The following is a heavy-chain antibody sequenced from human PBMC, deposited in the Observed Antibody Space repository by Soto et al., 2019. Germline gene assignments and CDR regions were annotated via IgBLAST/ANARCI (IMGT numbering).Heavy chain of an antibody. V-gene: IGHV1-46*01. J-gene: IGHJ4*02. CDR2: INPTDEST. CDR1: GYNFASNH. Sequence: QVQLVQSGAEVREPGASVKVSCKASGYNFASNHMHWVRQIPGQGLEWMGIINPTDESTGYALKFRGRVTLTRDTPTNTDYMELSGLTSEDTAVYYCARDRFGSWTFDYWGQGTLVTVSS. D-gene: IGHD6-13*01. CDR3: ARDRFGSWTFDY.